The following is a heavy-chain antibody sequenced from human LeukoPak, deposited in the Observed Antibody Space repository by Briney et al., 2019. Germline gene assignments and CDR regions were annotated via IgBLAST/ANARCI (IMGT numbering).Heavy chain of an antibody. D-gene: IGHD6-19*01. J-gene: IGHJ4*02. CDR2: ICYSGST. CDR1: GGSISSYY. Sequence: SETLSLTCTVSGGSISSYYWSWIRQPPGKGLEWIGYICYSGSTNYNPSLKSRVTISVDTSKNQFSLKLSSVTAADTAVYYCLRGGSSGFDYWGQGTLVTVSS. CDR3: LRGGSSGFDY. V-gene: IGHV4-59*08.